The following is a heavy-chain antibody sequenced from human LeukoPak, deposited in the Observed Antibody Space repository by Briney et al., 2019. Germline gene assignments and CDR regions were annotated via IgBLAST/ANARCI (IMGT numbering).Heavy chain of an antibody. D-gene: IGHD6-13*01. CDR2: IYHSGST. CDR3: ARSQQLVRAFDI. CDR1: GGSISSSNW. V-gene: IGHV4-4*02. J-gene: IGHJ3*02. Sequence: SETLSLTCAVSGGSISSSNWWSWVRQPPGKGLEWIGEIYHSGSTNYNPSLKSRVTISVDKSKNQFSLKLGSVTAADTAVYYCARSQQLVRAFDIWGQGTMVTVSS.